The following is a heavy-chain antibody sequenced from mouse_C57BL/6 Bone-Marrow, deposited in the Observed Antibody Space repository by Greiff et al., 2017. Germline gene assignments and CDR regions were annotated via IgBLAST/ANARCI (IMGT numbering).Heavy chain of an antibody. CDR1: GYTFTSYW. V-gene: IGHV1-64*01. J-gene: IGHJ1*03. D-gene: IGHD1-1*01. CDR2: IHPNSGST. CDR3: ARGGLLYGSSPFWYFDV. Sequence: QVQLQQPGAELVKPGASVKLSCKASGYTFTSYWMHWVKQRPGQGLGWIGMIHPNSGSTNYNEKFKSKATLTVDKSSSTAYMQLSSLTSEDSAVYYCARGGLLYGSSPFWYFDVWGTGTTVTVSS.